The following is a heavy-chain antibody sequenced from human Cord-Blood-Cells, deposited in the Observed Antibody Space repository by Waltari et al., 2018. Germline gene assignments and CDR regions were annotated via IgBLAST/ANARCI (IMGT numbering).Heavy chain of an antibody. Sequence: QVQLQESGPGLVKPSETLSLTCTVSGGAISSYYWSWIRQPPGKGLEWIGYIYYSGSTNYNPSLKSRVTISVDTSKNQFSLKLSSVTAADTAVYYCARVGFSWFDPWGQGTLVTVSS. J-gene: IGHJ5*02. CDR1: GGAISSYY. V-gene: IGHV4-59*01. CDR3: ARVGFSWFDP. CDR2: IYYSGST. D-gene: IGHD3-10*01.